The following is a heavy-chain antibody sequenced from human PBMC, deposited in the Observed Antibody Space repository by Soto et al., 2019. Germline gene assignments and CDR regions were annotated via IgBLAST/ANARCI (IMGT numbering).Heavy chain of an antibody. CDR1: GGSFSGYY. J-gene: IGHJ4*02. V-gene: IGHV4-34*01. CDR2: INHSGST. Sequence: SETLSLTCAVYGGSFSGYYWSWIRQPPGKGLEWIGEINHSGSTNYNPSLKSRVTISVDTSKNQFSLKLSSVTAADTAVYYCARATYSSSWYYWGLGTLVTVSS. D-gene: IGHD6-13*01. CDR3: ARATYSSSWYY.